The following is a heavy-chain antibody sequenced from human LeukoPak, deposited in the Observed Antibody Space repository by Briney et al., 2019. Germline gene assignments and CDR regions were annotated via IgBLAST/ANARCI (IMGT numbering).Heavy chain of an antibody. V-gene: IGHV4-59*01. CDR2: IYYSGST. D-gene: IGHD6-6*01. CDR3: ARGGNIAARPENY. Sequence: SETLSLTCTVSGGSISKYYWSWIRQPPGKGLEWIGYIYYSGSTNYNPSLKSRVTISVDTSKNQFSLKLSSVTAADTAVYYCARGGNIAARPENYWGQGTLVTVSS. CDR1: GGSISKYY. J-gene: IGHJ4*02.